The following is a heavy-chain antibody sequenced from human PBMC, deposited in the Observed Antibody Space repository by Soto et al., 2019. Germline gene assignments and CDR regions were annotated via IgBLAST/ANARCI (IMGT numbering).Heavy chain of an antibody. CDR2: IIPIFGTA. V-gene: IGHV1-69*06. J-gene: IGHJ6*02. Sequence: SSVKVSCKASGGTFSSYAISWVRQAPGQGLEWMGGIIPIFGTANYAQKFQGRVTITADKSTSTAYMELSSLRSEDTAVYYCATAGTITYYYDSSGSYYHGMDVWGQWTTVTVSS. D-gene: IGHD3-22*01. CDR3: ATAGTITYYYDSSGSYYHGMDV. CDR1: GGTFSSYA.